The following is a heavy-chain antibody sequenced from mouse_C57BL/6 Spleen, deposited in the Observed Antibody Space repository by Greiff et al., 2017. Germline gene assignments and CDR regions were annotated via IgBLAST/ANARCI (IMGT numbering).Heavy chain of an antibody. CDR2: ISYDGSN. J-gene: IGHJ3*01. CDR3: ARDEDYQAWFAY. Sequence: VQLKESGPGLVKPSQSLSLTCSVTGYSITSGYYWNWIRQFPGNKLEWMGYISYDGSNNYNPSLKNRISITRDTSKNQFFLKLNSVTTEDTATYYCARDEDYQAWFAYWGQGTLVTVSA. CDR1: GYSITSGYY. D-gene: IGHD2-4*01. V-gene: IGHV3-6*01.